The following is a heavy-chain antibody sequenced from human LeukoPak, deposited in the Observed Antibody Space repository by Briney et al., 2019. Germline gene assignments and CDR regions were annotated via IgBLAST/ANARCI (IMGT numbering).Heavy chain of an antibody. CDR1: GGSISSSSYY. Sequence: SEALSLTCTVSGGSISSSSYYWGWIRQPPGKGLEWIGSIYYSGSTYYNPSLKSRVTISVDTSKNQFSLKLSSVTAADTAVYYCARLNAWWDILTGYYKAIFDYWGQGTLVTVSS. CDR3: ARLNAWWDILTGYYKAIFDY. D-gene: IGHD3-9*01. CDR2: IYYSGST. V-gene: IGHV4-39*01. J-gene: IGHJ4*02.